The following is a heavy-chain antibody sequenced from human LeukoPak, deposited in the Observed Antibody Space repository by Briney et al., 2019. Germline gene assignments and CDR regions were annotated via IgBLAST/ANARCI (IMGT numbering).Heavy chain of an antibody. V-gene: IGHV1-69*06. J-gene: IGHJ4*02. Sequence: SVKVSCKASGGTFNNYAISWVRQAPGQGLEWMGGIIPISDTANDAQKFKGRVTITADKSTSTVYMELNSLRSEDTAVYYCARTTSQSIVAAGDYWGQGTLVTVSS. D-gene: IGHD2-15*01. CDR1: GGTFNNYA. CDR2: IIPISDTA. CDR3: ARTTSQSIVAAGDY.